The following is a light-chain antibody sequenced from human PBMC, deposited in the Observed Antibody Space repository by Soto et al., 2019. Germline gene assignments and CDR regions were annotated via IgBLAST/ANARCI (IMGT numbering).Light chain of an antibody. Sequence: EIVLTQSPGTLSLSPGERATLSCRASQSVSSNYLAWYRRKPGQAPRLLIYGASSRAPGIPDRFSDSGSGTDFTLTITRLEPEDFAVYYCQQHGSSPPTFGPGTRVEIK. CDR2: GAS. CDR3: QQHGSSPPT. V-gene: IGKV3-20*01. J-gene: IGKJ1*01. CDR1: QSVSSNY.